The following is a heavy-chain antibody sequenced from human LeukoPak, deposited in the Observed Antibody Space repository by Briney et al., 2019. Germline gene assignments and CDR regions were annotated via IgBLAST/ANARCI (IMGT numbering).Heavy chain of an antibody. D-gene: IGHD3-22*01. CDR1: LDSLSRSSYY. V-gene: IGHV4-39*01. Sequence: SETLCLTSAVSLDSLSRSSYYWGWIRQPPGKGLEWIGRIYYSGSTYYNPSLKSRVTISVDTSKNQFSLKLSSLIPADTPVYYCASPNNNNSSGQGLVWFDRWGQRTLVTVS. J-gene: IGHJ5*02. CDR3: ASPNNNNSSGQGLVWFDR. CDR2: IYYSGST.